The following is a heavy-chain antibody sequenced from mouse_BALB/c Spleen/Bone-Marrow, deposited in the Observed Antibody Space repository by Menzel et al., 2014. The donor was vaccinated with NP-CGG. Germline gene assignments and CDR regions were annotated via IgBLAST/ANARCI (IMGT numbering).Heavy chain of an antibody. Sequence: VQLQQSGAELMKPGASVKISCKATGYTFSSYWIEWVKQRPGHGLEWIGEILPGSGSTNYNEKFKGKATFTADTSSNTAYMQLSSLTSEDSAVYYCAREDGLWYFDAWGAGTTLTVSS. CDR2: ILPGSGST. V-gene: IGHV1-9*01. D-gene: IGHD1-1*01. CDR3: AREDGLWYFDA. CDR1: GYTFSSYW. J-gene: IGHJ1*01.